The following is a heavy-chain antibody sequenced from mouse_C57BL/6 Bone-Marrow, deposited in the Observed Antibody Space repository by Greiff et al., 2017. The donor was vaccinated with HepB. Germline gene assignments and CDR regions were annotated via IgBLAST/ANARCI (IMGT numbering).Heavy chain of an antibody. V-gene: IGHV1-78*01. D-gene: IGHD1-1*01. J-gene: IGHJ2*01. CDR2: IYPRDGST. CDR1: GYTFTDHT. Sequence: VKLQQSDAELVKPGASVKISCKVSGYTFTDHTIHWMKQRPEQGLEWIGYIYPRDGSTKYNEKFKGKATLTADKSSSTAYMQLNSLTSEDSAVYFCARDDYYGSSRYYFDYWGQGTTLTVSS. CDR3: ARDDYYGSSRYYFDY.